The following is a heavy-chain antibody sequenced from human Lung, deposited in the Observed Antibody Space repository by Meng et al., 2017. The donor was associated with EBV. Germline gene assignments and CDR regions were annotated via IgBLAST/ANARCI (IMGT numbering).Heavy chain of an antibody. Sequence: WVSVGGLVRPVGSLGPSCAGFEFTFSTYAMSWVRQAPGKGLEWVSAISGSGGSTYYADSVKGRFTISRDNSKNTLYLQMNSLRAEDTAVYYCAKDRAVDYWGQGTLVTVSS. CDR3: AKDRAVDY. CDR1: EFTFSTYA. V-gene: IGHV3-23*01. J-gene: IGHJ4*02. CDR2: ISGSGGST.